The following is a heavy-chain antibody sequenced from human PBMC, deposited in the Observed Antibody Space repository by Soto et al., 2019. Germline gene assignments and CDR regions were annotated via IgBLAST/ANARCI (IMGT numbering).Heavy chain of an antibody. CDR2: IWYDGSNK. Sequence: QVQLVESGGGVVQPGRSLRLSCAASGFTFSSYGMHWVRQAPGKGLEWVAVIWYDGSNKYYADSVKGRFTISRDNSKNTLYLQMNSLRAEDTAVYYCASGVPLWDFDYWGQGTLVTVSS. V-gene: IGHV3-33*01. CDR3: ASGVPLWDFDY. CDR1: GFTFSSYG. J-gene: IGHJ4*02. D-gene: IGHD3-10*01.